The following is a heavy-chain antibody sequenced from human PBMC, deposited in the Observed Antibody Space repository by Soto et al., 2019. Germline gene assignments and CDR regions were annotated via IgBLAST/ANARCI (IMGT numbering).Heavy chain of an antibody. Sequence: QVQLVESGGGVVQPGRSLRLSCAASGFTFSSYGMHWVRQAPGKGLEWVAVISYDGSNKYYADSVKGRFTISRDNSKNTLYLQMNSLRAEDTAVYYCAKRYEKGRGSGSPNDAFDIWGQGTMVTVSS. CDR3: AKRYEKGRGSGSPNDAFDI. D-gene: IGHD3-10*01. V-gene: IGHV3-30*18. CDR1: GFTFSSYG. J-gene: IGHJ3*02. CDR2: ISYDGSNK.